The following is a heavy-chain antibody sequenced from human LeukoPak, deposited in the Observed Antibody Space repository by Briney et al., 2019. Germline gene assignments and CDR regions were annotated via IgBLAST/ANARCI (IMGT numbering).Heavy chain of an antibody. CDR2: IYYTGST. J-gene: IGHJ5*02. Sequence: SETLSLTCTVSGGSISSYYWSWIRQPPGKGLEWIGYIYYTGSTNYNASLKSRVTISVDTSKNQFSLKLSSVTAADTAVYYCATLTGYSSESWFDPWGQGILVTVSS. CDR3: ATLTGYSSESWFDP. D-gene: IGHD3-9*01. V-gene: IGHV4-59*01. CDR1: GGSISSYY.